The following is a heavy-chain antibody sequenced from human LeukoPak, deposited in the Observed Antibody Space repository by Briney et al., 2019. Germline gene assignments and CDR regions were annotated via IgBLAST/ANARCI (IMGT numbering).Heavy chain of an antibody. J-gene: IGHJ6*02. D-gene: IGHD2-2*02. V-gene: IGHV1-8*01. CDR3: ARAIVVVPAAIFGEDYYYYGMDV. Sequence: ASVKVSCKASGYTFTSYDINWVRQATGQGLEWMGWMNPDSGNTGYAQKFQGRVTMTRNTSIRTAYMELSSLTSEDTAVYYCARAIVVVPAAIFGEDYYYYGMDVWGQGTTVTVSS. CDR2: MNPDSGNT. CDR1: GYTFTSYD.